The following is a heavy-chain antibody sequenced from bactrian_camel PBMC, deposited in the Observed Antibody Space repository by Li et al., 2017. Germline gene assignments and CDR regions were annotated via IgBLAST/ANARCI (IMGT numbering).Heavy chain of an antibody. J-gene: IGHJ6*01. Sequence: HVQLVESGGGSVQAGGSLRLSCVASGYTYNRNCMAWFRQAPGKEREGVARIATGSGNTYYADSVKGRFTISQDNAKNTVYPQKNSLKPEDTAMYYCAARGPYCYTKLSVRDFTYWGQGTQVTVS. V-gene: IGHV3S1*01. D-gene: IGHD2*01. CDR1: GYTYNRNC. CDR2: IATGSGNT. CDR3: AARGPYCYTKLSVRDFTY.